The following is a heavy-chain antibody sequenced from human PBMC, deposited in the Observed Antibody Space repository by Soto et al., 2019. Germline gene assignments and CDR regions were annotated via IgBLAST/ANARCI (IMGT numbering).Heavy chain of an antibody. Sequence: SDRLYLTCAVSGGSIISSNWWSCVRQHPGKGLEWIGEIYHSGSTNYNPSLKSRVTISVDKSKNQFSLKLSSVTAADAAVYYCARDTYYDCWSGYYRRDYYFDYWGHGTLVTVSS. CDR3: ARDTYYDCWSGYYRRDYYFDY. D-gene: IGHD3-3*01. CDR1: GGSIISSNW. V-gene: IGHV4-4*02. CDR2: IYHSGST. J-gene: IGHJ4*01.